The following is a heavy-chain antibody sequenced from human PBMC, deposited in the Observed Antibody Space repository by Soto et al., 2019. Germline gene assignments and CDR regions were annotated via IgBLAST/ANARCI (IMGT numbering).Heavy chain of an antibody. CDR3: ATEELCGADCYFFKH. Sequence: EVQLLETGGGSVHVGGSLRLSCAVSGFNLRNYEMNWVRQVPGKGLEWISKISGSNNNIYYADSVQGRFTISRYNANNVLFLQMNSLRAEDTATYHCATEELCGADCYFFKHWGQGTLVTVSS. D-gene: IGHD2-21*02. CDR1: GFNLRNYE. CDR2: ISGSNNNI. J-gene: IGHJ4*02. V-gene: IGHV3-48*03.